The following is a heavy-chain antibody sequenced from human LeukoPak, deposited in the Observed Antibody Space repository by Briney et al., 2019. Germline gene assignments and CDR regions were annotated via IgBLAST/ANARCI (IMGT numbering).Heavy chain of an antibody. V-gene: IGHV5-10-1*01. D-gene: IGHD6-13*01. CDR1: GSIFTSYW. CDR3: ARRDRYTWYSFDY. J-gene: IGHJ4*02. Sequence: GASLQISCKCSGSIFTSYWISGGRQLPGKGVEGMGRIDPSDSYTNYSPSFQGHVTMSVDESISTAYLQWSSLKASDTAMFYCARRDRYTWYSFDYWGQGTLVTVSS. CDR2: IDPSDSYT.